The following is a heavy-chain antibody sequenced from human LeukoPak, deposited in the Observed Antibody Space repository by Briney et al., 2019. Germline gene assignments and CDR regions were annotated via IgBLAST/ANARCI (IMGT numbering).Heavy chain of an antibody. J-gene: IGHJ4*02. CDR3: AKDWAQRIAARPGLLDY. CDR2: ISGSGGST. D-gene: IGHD6-6*01. Sequence: GGSLRLSCAASGFTFSSYAMSWVRQAPGKGLEWVSAISGSGGSTYYADSVKGRFTISRDNSKNTLYLQMNSLRAEDTAVYYCAKDWAQRIAARPGLLDYRGQGTLVTVSS. V-gene: IGHV3-23*01. CDR1: GFTFSSYA.